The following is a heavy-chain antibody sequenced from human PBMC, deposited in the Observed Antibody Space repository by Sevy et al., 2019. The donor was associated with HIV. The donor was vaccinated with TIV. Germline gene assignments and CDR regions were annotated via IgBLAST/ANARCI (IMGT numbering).Heavy chain of an antibody. CDR1: GFTFDDYT. Sequence: GGSLRLSCAASGFTFDDYTMHWVRQAPGKGLEWVSLISWDGGSTYYADSVKGRFTISRGNSKNSLYLQMNRLRTEDTDLYYCAKDMGTSIYYFDDWGQGTLVTVSS. V-gene: IGHV3-43*01. CDR2: ISWDGGST. CDR3: AKDMGTSIYYFDD. J-gene: IGHJ4*02. D-gene: IGHD3-3*01.